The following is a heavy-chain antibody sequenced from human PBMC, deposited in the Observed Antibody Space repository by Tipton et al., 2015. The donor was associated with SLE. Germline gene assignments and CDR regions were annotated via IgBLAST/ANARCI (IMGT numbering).Heavy chain of an antibody. CDR1: GFTFNTYW. CDR2: INSAGTTT. Sequence: SLRLSCAASGFTFNTYWMHWVRQAPGKGLVWVSHINSAGTTTTYADSVRGRFTISRDNAKNTVYLQMNSLRAEDTAVYYCARGGEGGYYDSSVPFDYWGQGTLIAVSS. D-gene: IGHD3-22*01. CDR3: ARGGEGGYYDSSVPFDY. J-gene: IGHJ4*02. V-gene: IGHV3-74*03.